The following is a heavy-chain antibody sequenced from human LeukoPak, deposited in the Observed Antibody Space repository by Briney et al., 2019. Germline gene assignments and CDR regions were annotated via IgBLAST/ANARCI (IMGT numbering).Heavy chain of an antibody. V-gene: IGHV4-4*07. D-gene: IGHD4-17*01. J-gene: IGHJ4*02. CDR1: GSSFNSYY. Sequence: SETLSLTCSVSGSSFNSYYGSWIRQPAGKGLEWIGRIHTSGSAEYSPSLQSRVTISVDMSKKEFSLKLTSVTAADTAGYYCARDIIYLIDEDYGWGQGTLVTVSS. CDR3: ARDIIYLIDEDYG. CDR2: IHTSGSA.